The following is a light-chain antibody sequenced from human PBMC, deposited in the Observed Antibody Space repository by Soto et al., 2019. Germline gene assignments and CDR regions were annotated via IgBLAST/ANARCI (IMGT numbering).Light chain of an antibody. CDR3: QHYGESSST. CDR1: QTITYNF. J-gene: IGKJ4*01. CDR2: DAS. V-gene: IGKV3D-20*01. Sequence: IVLTQSPGTLSLSPGEVATLSCGASQTITYNFLALYQKKPGLAPRLLVYDASNRATGIPDRFSGSGSGTDFTLTISTLEPEDFAVYYCQHYGESSSTFGGGTRVEI.